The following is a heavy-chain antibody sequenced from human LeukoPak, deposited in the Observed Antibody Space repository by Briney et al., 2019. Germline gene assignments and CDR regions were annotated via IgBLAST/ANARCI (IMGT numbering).Heavy chain of an antibody. CDR1: GGSISSHY. Sequence: PSETLSLTCTVSGGSISSHYWSWIRQPQGKGLEWIGYIYYSGSTNYNPSLKSRVTISVDTSKNQFSLKLSSVTAADTAVYYCARDPDCSSTSCRIDDAFDIWGQGTMVTVSS. V-gene: IGHV4-59*11. CDR3: ARDPDCSSTSCRIDDAFDI. CDR2: IYYSGST. D-gene: IGHD2-2*01. J-gene: IGHJ3*02.